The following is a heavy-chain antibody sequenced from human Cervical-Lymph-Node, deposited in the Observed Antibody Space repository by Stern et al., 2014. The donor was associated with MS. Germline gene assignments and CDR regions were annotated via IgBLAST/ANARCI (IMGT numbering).Heavy chain of an antibody. CDR2: IYYSGGT. CDR3: ARDGLGYCSGGSCPKDEVGRYYFDY. V-gene: IGHV4-31*03. J-gene: IGHJ4*02. CDR1: GGSISSGGYY. Sequence: QVQLQESGPGLVKPSQTLSLTCTVSGGSISSGGYYWSWIRQHPGKGLEWIGYIYYSGGTYYNPSLKSRITISVDTSKNQFSLKLSSVTAADTAVYYCARDGLGYCSGGSCPKDEVGRYYFDYWGQGTLVTVSS. D-gene: IGHD2-15*01.